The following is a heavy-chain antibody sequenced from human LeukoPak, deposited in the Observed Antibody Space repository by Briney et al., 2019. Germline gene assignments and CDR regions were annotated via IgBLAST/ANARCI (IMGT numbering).Heavy chain of an antibody. CDR1: GFTFDDYA. V-gene: IGHV3-9*01. CDR2: ISWNSGSI. D-gene: IGHD2-15*01. J-gene: IGHJ4*02. Sequence: GGSLRLSCAASGFTFDDYAMHWVRQAPGEGLEWVSGISWNSGSIGYADSVKGRFTISRDNAKNSLYLQMNSLRAEDTALYYCAKEGVAATYNYWGQGTLVTVSS. CDR3: AKEGVAATYNY.